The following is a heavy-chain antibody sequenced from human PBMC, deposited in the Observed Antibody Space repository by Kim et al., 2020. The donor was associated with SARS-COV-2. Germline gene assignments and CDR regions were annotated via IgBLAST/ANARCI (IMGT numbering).Heavy chain of an antibody. CDR3: ACGILRYFDWLLYSYYGMDV. V-gene: IGHV4-34*01. CDR1: GGSFSGYY. Sequence: SETLSLTCAVYGGSFSGYYWSWIRQPPGKGLEWIWEINHSGSTNYNPSLKSRVTISVDTSKNQFSLKLSSVTAADTAVYYCACGILRYFDWLLYSYYGMDVWGQGTTVTVSS. J-gene: IGHJ6*02. D-gene: IGHD3-9*01. CDR2: INHSGST.